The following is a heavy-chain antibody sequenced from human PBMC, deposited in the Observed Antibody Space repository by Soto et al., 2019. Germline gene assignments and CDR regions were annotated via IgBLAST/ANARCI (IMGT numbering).Heavy chain of an antibody. J-gene: IGHJ4*02. D-gene: IGHD6-13*01. V-gene: IGHV3-73*02. CDR1: GFTFSGSA. Sequence: EVQLVESGGGLVQPGGSLKLSCAASGFTFSGSAMHWVRQASGKGLEWVGRIRSKANSYATAYAASVKGRFTISRDDSKNTAYLQMNSLKTEDTAVYYCTKSGAAAGSDYWGQGTLVTVSS. CDR3: TKSGAAAGSDY. CDR2: IRSKANSYAT.